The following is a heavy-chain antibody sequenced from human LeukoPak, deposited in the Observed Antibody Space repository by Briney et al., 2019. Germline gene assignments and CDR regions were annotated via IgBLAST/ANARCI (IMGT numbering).Heavy chain of an antibody. CDR1: GFAFTNAW. CDR2: IKTNSDGGTI. J-gene: IGHJ4*02. CDR3: STDGKYRGSYDHFDY. V-gene: IGHV3-15*01. Sequence: PGGSLRLSCAASGFAFTNAWMTWVRLAPGKGLEWVGRIKTNSDGGTIDYAAPVKGRFTISRDVSENTLYLQMNDLKTEDTALYYCSTDGKYRGSYDHFDYWGQGTLVTVSS. D-gene: IGHD1-26*01.